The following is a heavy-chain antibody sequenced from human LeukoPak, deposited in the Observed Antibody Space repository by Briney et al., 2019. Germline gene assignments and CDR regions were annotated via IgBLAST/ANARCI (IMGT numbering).Heavy chain of an antibody. D-gene: IGHD4-17*01. J-gene: IGHJ6*03. Sequence: GGSLRLSCAASGFTFSSYWMHWVRQAPGKGLVWVSRINSDGSSTSYADSVKGRFTISRDNSKNTLYLQMNSLRAEDTAVYYCARDRGTPTTVTTELPYYYYYMDVWGKGTTVTVSS. V-gene: IGHV3-74*01. CDR1: GFTFSSYW. CDR2: INSDGSST. CDR3: ARDRGTPTTVTTELPYYYYYMDV.